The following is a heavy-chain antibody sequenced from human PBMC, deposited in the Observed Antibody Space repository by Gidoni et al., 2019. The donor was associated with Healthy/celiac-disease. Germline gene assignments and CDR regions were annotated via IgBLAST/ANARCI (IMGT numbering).Heavy chain of an antibody. J-gene: IGHJ5*02. CDR2: ISGSGGST. D-gene: IGHD3-3*01. CDR3: AKGVLRFLEWLRSDWFDP. CDR1: GFTFSSYA. V-gene: IGHV3-23*01. Sequence: EVQLLESGGGLVQPGGSLRLSCAASGFTFSSYAMSWVRQAPGKGLEWVSAISGSGGSTYYADSVKGRFTISRDNSKNTLYLQMNSRRAEDTAVYYCAKGVLRFLEWLRSDWFDPWGQGTLVTVSS.